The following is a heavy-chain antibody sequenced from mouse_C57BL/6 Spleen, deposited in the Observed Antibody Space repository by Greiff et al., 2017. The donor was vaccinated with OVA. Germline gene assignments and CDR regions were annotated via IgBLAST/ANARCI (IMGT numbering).Heavy chain of an antibody. D-gene: IGHD1-1*01. CDR1: GYTFTSYG. CDR2: IYPRSGNT. V-gene: IGHV1-81*01. CDR3: ERERDTTVVARNFDV. J-gene: IGHJ1*03. Sequence: VQLQQSGAELARPGASVKLSCKASGYTFTSYGLSWVKQRTGQGLEWIGEIYPRSGNTYYNEKFKGKATLTADKSSSTAYLELRSLTSEDSAVYFCERERDTTVVARNFDVWGTGTTVTVSS.